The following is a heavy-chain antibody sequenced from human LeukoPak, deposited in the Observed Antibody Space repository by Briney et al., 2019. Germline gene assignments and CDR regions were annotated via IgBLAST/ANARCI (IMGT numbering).Heavy chain of an antibody. Sequence: KPSETLSLTCTVSGGSISSSSHYWGWIRQPPGKGLEWIGSIYYDGMNYYNPSLKNRVTISADTSKNQFSMRLSSVTAADTAVYYCARLSPIWWFYWGQGTLVTVSS. D-gene: IGHD2-21*01. CDR3: ARLSPIWWFY. CDR2: IYYDGMN. J-gene: IGHJ4*02. V-gene: IGHV4-39*01. CDR1: GGSISSSSHY.